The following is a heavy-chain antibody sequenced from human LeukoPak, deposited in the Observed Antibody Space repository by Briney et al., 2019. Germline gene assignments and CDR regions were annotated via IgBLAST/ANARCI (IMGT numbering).Heavy chain of an antibody. D-gene: IGHD6-13*01. V-gene: IGHV4-34*01. Sequence: GSLRLSCAASGFTFSSYGMTWVRQPPGKGLEWIGEINHSGSTNYNPSLKSRVTISVDTSKNQFSLKLSSVTAADTAVYYCARGLFIAAARELDYWGQGTLVTVSS. CDR1: GFTFSSYG. CDR2: INHSGST. CDR3: ARGLFIAAARELDY. J-gene: IGHJ4*02.